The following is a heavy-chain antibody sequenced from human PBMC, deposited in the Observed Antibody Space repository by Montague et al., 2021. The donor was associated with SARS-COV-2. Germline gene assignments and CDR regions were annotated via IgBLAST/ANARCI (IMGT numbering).Heavy chain of an antibody. J-gene: IGHJ4*02. CDR3: ARRGYCSSTSCWALDY. D-gene: IGHD2-2*01. Sequence: SLRLSCAASGFTFSYYDMNWVRQAPGKGPEWISYISTSAYTTSYAGSVKGRFTVSRDNAKNSLYLQMNSLRAEDTAVYYCARRGYCSSTSCWALDYWGQGTPVTVSS. CDR2: ISTSAYTT. V-gene: IGHV3-48*03. CDR1: GFTFSYYD.